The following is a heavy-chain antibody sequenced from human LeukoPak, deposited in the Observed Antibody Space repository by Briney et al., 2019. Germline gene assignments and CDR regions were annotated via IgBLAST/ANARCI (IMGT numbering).Heavy chain of an antibody. V-gene: IGHV3-49*03. CDR2: IRSKAYGGTT. Sequence: GGSLRLSCTASGFTFGDYAMSWFRQAPGKGLEWVGFIRSKAYGGTTEYAASVKGRFTISRDDSKSIAYLQTNSLKTEDTAVYYCTRDNPLYDFWSGYSDYWGQGTLVTVSS. J-gene: IGHJ4*02. CDR1: GFTFGDYA. D-gene: IGHD3-3*01. CDR3: TRDNPLYDFWSGYSDY.